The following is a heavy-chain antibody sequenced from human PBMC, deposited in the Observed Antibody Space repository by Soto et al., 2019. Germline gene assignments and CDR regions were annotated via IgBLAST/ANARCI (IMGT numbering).Heavy chain of an antibody. Sequence: QVRLVQSGAEVKKPGASVKVSCKASGYTFTSYGITWVRQAPGHGLEWMGWISAHNGNTDYAQKLQGRVIVTRDTSTSTAYMELRSLISDDTAVYYCARGRYGDYWGQGALVTVSS. J-gene: IGHJ4*02. CDR1: GYTFTSYG. D-gene: IGHD1-1*01. CDR3: ARGRYGDY. CDR2: ISAHNGNT. V-gene: IGHV1-18*01.